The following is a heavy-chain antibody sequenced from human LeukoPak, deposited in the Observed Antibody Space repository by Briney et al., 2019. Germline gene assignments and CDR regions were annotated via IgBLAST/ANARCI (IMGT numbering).Heavy chain of an antibody. J-gene: IGHJ4*02. CDR1: GFTFSSYG. CDR3: AKAPSYVWGSYRYTNDY. D-gene: IGHD3-16*02. Sequence: GGSLRLYCAASGFTFSSYGMHWVRQAPGKGLEWVAFIRYDGSNKYYADSVKGRFTISRDNSKNTLYLQMNSLRAEDTAVYYCAKAPSYVWGSYRYTNDYWGQGTLVTVSS. V-gene: IGHV3-30*02. CDR2: IRYDGSNK.